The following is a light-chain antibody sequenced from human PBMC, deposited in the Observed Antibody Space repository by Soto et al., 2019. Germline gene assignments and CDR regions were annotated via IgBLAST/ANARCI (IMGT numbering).Light chain of an antibody. J-gene: IGKJ1*01. CDR2: VAS. CDR3: QHYGTSCRWT. CDR1: QSVSSN. Sequence: EIGRTQSPGTLSGSRGERATXSCRASQSVSSNLAWYQQKPFQSPMLLIYVASIISTGIPYIFTGSPSGTDFNLTIRRLEPKDFAVSYCQHYGTSCRWTIGHGTKLYIK. V-gene: IGKV3-20*01.